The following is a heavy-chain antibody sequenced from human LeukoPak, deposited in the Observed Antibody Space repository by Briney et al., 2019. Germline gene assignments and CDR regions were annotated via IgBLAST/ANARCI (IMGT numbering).Heavy chain of an antibody. V-gene: IGHV4-59*08. J-gene: IGHJ4*02. CDR1: GGSISSYY. D-gene: IGHD3-9*01. CDR3: ARVYYDILTGPLYYFDY. CDR2: IYYSGST. Sequence: SETLSLTCTVSGGSISSYYWSWIRQPPGKGLEWVGYIYYSGSTYYNPALKSRVTISVDTSKTQFSLKLSSVTAADTAVYYCARVYYDILTGPLYYFDYWGKGTLVTVSS.